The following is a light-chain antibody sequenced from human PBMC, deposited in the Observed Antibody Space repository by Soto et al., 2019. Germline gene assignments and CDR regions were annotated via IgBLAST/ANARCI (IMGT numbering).Light chain of an antibody. V-gene: IGLV2-23*03. CDR3: CSYAGSSTFALYF. CDR2: EGN. Sequence: SVVTQPASVSGASGQSITISRPGTPSDVGNYKLVSWYQHHPGKAPKLMIYEGNKRPSGVSNRFSGSKSDNTASLTISGLQAEDEADYYCCSYAGSSTFALYFFGTGTKVTVL. J-gene: IGLJ1*01. CDR1: PSDVGNYKL.